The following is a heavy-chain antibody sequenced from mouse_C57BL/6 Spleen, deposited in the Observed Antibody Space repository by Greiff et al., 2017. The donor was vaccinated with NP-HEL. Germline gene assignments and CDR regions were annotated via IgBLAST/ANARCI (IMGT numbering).Heavy chain of an antibody. V-gene: IGHV10-1*01. CDR3: VRGDGGMDY. Sequence: EVQGVESGGGLVQPKGSLKLSCAASGFSFNTYAMNWVRQAPGKGLEWVARIRSKSNNYATYYADSVKDRFTISRDDSESMLYLQMNNLETEDTAMYYCVRGDGGMDYWGQGTSVTVSS. D-gene: IGHD3-3*01. J-gene: IGHJ4*01. CDR2: IRSKSNNYAT. CDR1: GFSFNTYA.